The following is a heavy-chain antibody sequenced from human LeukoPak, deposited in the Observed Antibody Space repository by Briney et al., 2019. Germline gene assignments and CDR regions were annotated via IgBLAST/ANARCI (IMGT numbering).Heavy chain of an antibody. Sequence: SETLSLTCTVSGGSISSYYWSWIRQPPGKGLEWIGYIFYSGSTNYNPSLKSRVTISVDTSKNQFPLKLSAVTAADTAVYYCARLMMYGSVVAAPDCWGQGTLVTVSS. V-gene: IGHV4-59*01. CDR1: GGSISSYY. D-gene: IGHD2-15*01. CDR2: IFYSGST. J-gene: IGHJ4*02. CDR3: ARLMMYGSVVAAPDC.